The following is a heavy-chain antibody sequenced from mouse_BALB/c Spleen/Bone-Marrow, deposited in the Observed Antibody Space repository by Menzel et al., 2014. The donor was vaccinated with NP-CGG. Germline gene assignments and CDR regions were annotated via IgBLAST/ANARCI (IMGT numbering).Heavy chain of an antibody. CDR3: ARLGYSGWFAY. V-gene: IGHV4-1*02. J-gene: IGHJ3*01. D-gene: IGHD2-3*01. Sequence: VQLKESGGGLVQPGGSLKLSCAASGFDFSRYWMSWVRQAPGKGLQWIGEINPESNTINYTPSLKDKFIISRDNAKNTLYLQMSKVRSEDTALYCCARLGYSGWFAYWGQGTLVTVSA. CDR1: GFDFSRYW. CDR2: INPESNTI.